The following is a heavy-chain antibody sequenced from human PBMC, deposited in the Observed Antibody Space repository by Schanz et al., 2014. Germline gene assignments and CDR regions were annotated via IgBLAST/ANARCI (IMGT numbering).Heavy chain of an antibody. V-gene: IGHV3-7*04. CDR2: IKQDGSEK. J-gene: IGHJ4*02. Sequence: EVQLVESGGGLVQPGESLRLSCAASGFSFSNYWMSWVRQAPGKGLEWVANIKQDGSEKYYVDSVKGRFTISRDNTKRSLYLRMNCLSAEDTAVYYCARDAVTSVLTPGFDYWGQGTLVTVSS. CDR1: GFSFSNYW. D-gene: IGHD2-8*01. CDR3: ARDAVTSVLTPGFDY.